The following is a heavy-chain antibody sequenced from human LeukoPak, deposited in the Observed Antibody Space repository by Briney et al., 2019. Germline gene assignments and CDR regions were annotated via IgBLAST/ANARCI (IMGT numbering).Heavy chain of an antibody. V-gene: IGHV1-46*01. CDR3: ARADSGGDSSGYKWFHP. Sequence: ASVKVSCKASGYTFTSFYMHWERQAPGQGLEWMGLINTNGGSTNYARRFPGRVTMTRDTSTTTVYMELSSLRPEDTAVYYCARADSGGDSSGYKWFHPWGQGTLVTVSS. CDR1: GYTFTSFY. D-gene: IGHD3-22*01. CDR2: INTNGGST. J-gene: IGHJ5*02.